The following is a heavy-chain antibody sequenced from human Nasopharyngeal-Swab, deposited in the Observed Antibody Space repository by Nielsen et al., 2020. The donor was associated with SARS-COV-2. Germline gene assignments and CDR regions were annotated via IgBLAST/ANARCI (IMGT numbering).Heavy chain of an antibody. J-gene: IGHJ5*02. Sequence: SCTASGFTFGDYAMSWVRQAPGKGLEWVGFIRSKAYGGTTEYAASVKGRFTISRDDSKSIAYLQMNSLKTEDTAVYYCTRAMVRGAPNWFDPWGQGTLVTVSS. V-gene: IGHV3-49*04. CDR2: IRSKAYGGTT. CDR3: TRAMVRGAPNWFDP. CDR1: GFTFGDYA. D-gene: IGHD3-10*01.